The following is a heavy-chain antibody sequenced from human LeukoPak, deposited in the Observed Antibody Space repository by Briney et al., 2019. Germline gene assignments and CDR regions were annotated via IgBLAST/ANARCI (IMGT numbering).Heavy chain of an antibody. J-gene: IGHJ6*02. CDR3: AKGSPSRSYYYYGMDV. CDR2: ISSTSSYI. CDR1: GFTFSRYS. V-gene: IGHV3-21*04. Sequence: GGSLRLSCAASGFTFSRYSMNWVRQAPGKGLEWVSCISSTSSYIYYADSVKGRFTISRDNAKNSLFLQMNSLRAEDTAVYYCAKGSPSRSYYYYGMDVWGQGTTVTVSS.